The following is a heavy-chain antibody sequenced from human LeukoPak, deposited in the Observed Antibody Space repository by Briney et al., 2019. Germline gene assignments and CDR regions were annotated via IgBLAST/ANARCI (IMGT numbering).Heavy chain of an antibody. CDR3: ARVGDYENSGSQPFDY. Sequence: GGSLRLSCAASGFTLSNYRMNWVRQAPGKGLEWVAVMWHDGSYKYYVDSVKGRFTISRDNAKNTLYLQMNNLRVEDTAVYYCARVGDYENSGSQPFDYWGQGTLVTVSS. J-gene: IGHJ4*02. CDR2: MWHDGSYK. V-gene: IGHV3-33*08. CDR1: GFTLSNYR. D-gene: IGHD3-22*01.